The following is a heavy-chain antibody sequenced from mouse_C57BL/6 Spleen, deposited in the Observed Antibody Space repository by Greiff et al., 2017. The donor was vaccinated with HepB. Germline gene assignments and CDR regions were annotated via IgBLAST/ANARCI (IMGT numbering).Heavy chain of an antibody. CDR2: ISSGSSTI. CDR3: ATLYYGSSFYAMDY. J-gene: IGHJ4*01. CDR1: GFTFSDYG. V-gene: IGHV5-17*01. Sequence: DVHLVESGGGLVKPGGSLKLSCAASGFTFSDYGMHWVRQAPEKGLEWVAYISSGSSTIYYADTVKGRFTISRDNAKNTLFLQMTSLRSEDTAMYYCATLYYGSSFYAMDYWGQGTSVTVSS. D-gene: IGHD1-1*01.